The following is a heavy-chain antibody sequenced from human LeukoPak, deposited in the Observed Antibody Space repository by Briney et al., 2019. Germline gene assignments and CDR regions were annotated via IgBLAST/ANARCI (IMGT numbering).Heavy chain of an antibody. CDR1: GYTFTGYY. CDR2: INPNSGGT. CDR3: ATSTSPPENYFDY. V-gene: IGHV1-2*02. D-gene: IGHD2-2*01. J-gene: IGHJ4*02. Sequence: ASVKVSCKASGYTFTGYYMHWVRQAPGQGLEWMGWINPNSGGTNYAQKFQGRVTMTRDTSISTAYMELSRLRSEDTAVYYCATSTSPPENYFDYWGQGTLVTVSS.